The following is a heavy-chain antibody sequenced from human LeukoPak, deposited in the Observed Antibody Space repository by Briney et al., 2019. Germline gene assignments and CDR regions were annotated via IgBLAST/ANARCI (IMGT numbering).Heavy chain of an antibody. Sequence: PSETLSLTCAVYGGSFSGYYWSWIRQPPGKGLEWIGEINHSGSTNYNPSLKSRVTISVDTSKNQFSLKLSSVTAADTAVYYCARSMVRGAWDYYMDVWGKGTTVTISS. CDR2: INHSGST. V-gene: IGHV4-34*01. J-gene: IGHJ6*03. D-gene: IGHD3-10*01. CDR3: ARSMVRGAWDYYMDV. CDR1: GGSFSGYY.